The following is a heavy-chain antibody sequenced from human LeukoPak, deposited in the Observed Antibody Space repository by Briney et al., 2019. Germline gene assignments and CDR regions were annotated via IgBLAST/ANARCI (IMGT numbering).Heavy chain of an antibody. J-gene: IGHJ4*02. CDR3: ARGPYGYNPPYYY. CDR1: GYTFTSYG. V-gene: IGHV1-18*01. Sequence: ASVKVSCKASGYTFTSYGISWLRQAPGQGLEWMGWISAYNGNTNYSQKLQDRVTMTTDTSTSTAYMELRSMRSDDTAVYYCARGPYGYNPPYYYWGQGTLVTVSS. CDR2: ISAYNGNT. D-gene: IGHD5-24*01.